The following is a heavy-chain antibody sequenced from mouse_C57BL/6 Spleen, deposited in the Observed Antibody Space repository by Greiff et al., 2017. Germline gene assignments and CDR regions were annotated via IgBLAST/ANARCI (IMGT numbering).Heavy chain of an antibody. CDR2: ISSGSSTI. J-gene: IGHJ4*01. D-gene: IGHD2-10*01. V-gene: IGHV5-17*01. CDR3: AKSFYGNYVDYAMDY. CDR1: GFTFSDYG. Sequence: EVKVEESGGGLVKPGGSLKLSCAASGFTFSDYGMHWVRQAPEKGLEWVAYISSGSSTIYYADTVKGRFTISRDNAKNTLFLQMTSLRSEDTAMYYCAKSFYGNYVDYAMDYWGQGTSVTVSS.